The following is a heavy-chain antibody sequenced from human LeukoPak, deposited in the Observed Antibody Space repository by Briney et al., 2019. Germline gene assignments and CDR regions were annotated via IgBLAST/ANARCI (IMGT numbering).Heavy chain of an antibody. CDR1: GFTFDDYA. CDR2: ISWNSGSI. J-gene: IGHJ4*02. Sequence: GGSLRLSCAASGFTFDDYAMHWVRQAPGKGLEWVSGISWNSGSIGYADSVKGRFTISRDNAKNSLYLQMNSLRAEDTALYYCAKGLRADIAVYLFDYWGQGTLVTVSS. CDR3: AKGLRADIAVYLFDY. V-gene: IGHV3-9*01. D-gene: IGHD6-19*01.